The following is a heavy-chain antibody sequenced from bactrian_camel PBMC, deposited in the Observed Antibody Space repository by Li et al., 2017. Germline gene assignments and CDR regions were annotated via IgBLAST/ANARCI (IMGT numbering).Heavy chain of an antibody. D-gene: IGHD3*01. CDR1: GPTYSTYC. V-gene: IGHV3S53*01. CDR3: AAEDQAPWDMGWICNYNS. Sequence: HVQLVESGGGAVQAGGSLRLSCTPVGPTYSTYCIGWFRQAPGAKRETVATIDSNGVTKVADSVKARFTASKDNDKKTWYLRMNNLKAEDTALYTCAAEDQAPWDMGWICNYNSWGQGTQVTVS. CDR2: IDSNGVT. J-gene: IGHJ6*01.